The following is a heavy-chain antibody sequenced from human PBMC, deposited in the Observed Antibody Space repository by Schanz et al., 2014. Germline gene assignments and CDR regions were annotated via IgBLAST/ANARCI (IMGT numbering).Heavy chain of an antibody. CDR3: ARYPNPSAWLPYVDS. V-gene: IGHV3-30*04. Sequence: QVDLVESGGGVVQPGRSLILSCAVSTSLFSRSVIHWVRQAPGKGLEWVAVMWNDGIKTHYADSGKGRFTISRDNSKNSVYLQMLSLRTDSTAMYYFARYPNPSAWLPYVDSWGQGTLVTVSS. D-gene: IGHD6-19*01. J-gene: IGHJ4*02. CDR1: TSLFSRSV. CDR2: MWNDGIKT.